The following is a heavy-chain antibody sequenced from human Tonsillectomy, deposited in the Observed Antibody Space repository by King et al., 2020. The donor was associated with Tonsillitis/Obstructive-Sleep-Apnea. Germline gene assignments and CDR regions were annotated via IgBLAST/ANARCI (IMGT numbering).Heavy chain of an antibody. D-gene: IGHD5-12*01. CDR2: IYYSGST. CDR1: GGSISSSSYY. J-gene: IGHJ4*02. CDR3: ARHVYRGYESYFDY. V-gene: IGHV4-39*01. Sequence: QLQESGPGLVKPSETLSLTCTVSGGSISSSSYYWGWIRQPPGKGLEWIGSIYYSGSTYYNPSLKSRVTISVDTSKNQFSLKLSSVTAADTAVYYCARHVYRGYESYFDYWGQGTLVTVSS.